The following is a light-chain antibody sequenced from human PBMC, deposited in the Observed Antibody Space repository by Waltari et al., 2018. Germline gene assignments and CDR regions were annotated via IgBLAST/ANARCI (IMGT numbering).Light chain of an antibody. J-gene: IGLJ3*02. V-gene: IGLV1-44*01. Sequence: QSVLTQPPSASGTPGQRVTISCSGSRSNIGSNTVNWYQQLPGTAPKLPIYSNNQRPSGVPDRFSGSKSGTSASRAISGLQSEDEADYYCAAWDDSLNGVFGGGTKLTVL. CDR1: RSNIGSNT. CDR2: SNN. CDR3: AAWDDSLNGV.